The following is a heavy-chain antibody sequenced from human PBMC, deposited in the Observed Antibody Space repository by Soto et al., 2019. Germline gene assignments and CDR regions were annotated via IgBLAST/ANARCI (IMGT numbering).Heavy chain of an antibody. J-gene: IGHJ4*02. CDR3: ARVKESGLSGYY. V-gene: IGHV4-4*02. Sequence: SETLSLTCAVAGGSISRSNWWSWVRQPPGKGLEWIGEIYHSGSTNYNPSLKSRVTISVDKSKNQFSLKLSSVTAADTAVYYCARVKESGLSGYYWGQGTLVTVSS. D-gene: IGHD1-26*01. CDR2: IYHSGST. CDR1: GGSISRSNW.